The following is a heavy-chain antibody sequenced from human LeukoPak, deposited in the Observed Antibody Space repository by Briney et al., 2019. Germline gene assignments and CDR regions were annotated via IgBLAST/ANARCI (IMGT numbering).Heavy chain of an antibody. CDR3: AKDFGSTSTYYYHGMDV. J-gene: IGHJ6*02. CDR1: GFTFDDYA. CDR2: ISGDGGST. Sequence: GGSLRLSCAASGFTFDDYAMHWVRQAPEKGLEWVSLISGDGGSTYYADSVKGRFIISRDNSKNSLYLQMNSLRTEDTALYYCAKDFGSTSTYYYHGMDVWGQGTTVTVSS. D-gene: IGHD6-13*01. V-gene: IGHV3-43*02.